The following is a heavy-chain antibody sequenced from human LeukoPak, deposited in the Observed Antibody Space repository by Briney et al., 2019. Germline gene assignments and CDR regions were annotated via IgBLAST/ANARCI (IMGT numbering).Heavy chain of an antibody. J-gene: IGHJ3*02. CDR3: AKAISTYYYDSSGYYSRFFAFDI. CDR1: GFTFSSYA. V-gene: IGHV3-23*01. Sequence: GGSLRLSCAASGFTFSSYAMSWVRQAPGKGLEWVSAISGSGGSPYYADSVKGRFTISRDNSKNTLYLQMNSLRAEDTAVYYCAKAISTYYYDSSGYYSRFFAFDIWGQGTMVTVSS. D-gene: IGHD3-22*01. CDR2: ISGSGGSP.